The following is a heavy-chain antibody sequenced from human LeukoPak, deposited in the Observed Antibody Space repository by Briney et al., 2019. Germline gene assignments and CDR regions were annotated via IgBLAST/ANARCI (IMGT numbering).Heavy chain of an antibody. V-gene: IGHV3-30-3*01. CDR2: ISYDGSNK. Sequence: GSLRLSCAASGFTFSSYAMHWVRQAPGKGLEWVAVISYDGSNKYYADSVKGRFTISRDNSKNTLYLQMNSLRAEDTAVYCCARERGYSYGYIDYWGQGTLVTVSS. CDR1: GFTFSSYA. D-gene: IGHD5-18*01. CDR3: ARERGYSYGYIDY. J-gene: IGHJ4*02.